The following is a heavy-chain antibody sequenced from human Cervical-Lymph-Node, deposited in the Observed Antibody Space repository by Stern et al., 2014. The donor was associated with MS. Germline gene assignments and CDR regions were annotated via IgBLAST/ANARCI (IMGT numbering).Heavy chain of an antibody. Sequence: VQLGQSGADVKKPGESLRISCKASGYSFSTYSISWVRQMPGKGLEWMGRIDPSDSYPNYSPSFQGRITLSSDASLTTAFLEWSSLRSSDTAMYYCARQSGNDLDEWGQGTLVTVSS. CDR3: ARQSGNDLDE. V-gene: IGHV5-10-1*03. D-gene: IGHD5-12*01. J-gene: IGHJ4*02. CDR2: IDPSDSYP. CDR1: GYSFSTYS.